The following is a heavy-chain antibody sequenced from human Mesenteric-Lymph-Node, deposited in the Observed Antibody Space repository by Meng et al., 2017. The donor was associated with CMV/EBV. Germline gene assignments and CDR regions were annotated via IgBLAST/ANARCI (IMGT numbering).Heavy chain of an antibody. D-gene: IGHD3-22*01. CDR1: GFSFSNFA. J-gene: IGHJ6*02. Sequence: GESLKISCAASGFSFSNFALNWVRQAPGKGLEWVSVISSSGGRTHYAGSVKGRFTVSRDNSKDTLYLQMNSLRVEDTAVYYCAKVRSSGFDYGIHFHYWGQGTTVTVSS. CDR3: AKVRSSGFDYGIHFHY. V-gene: IGHV3-23*01. CDR2: ISSSGGRT.